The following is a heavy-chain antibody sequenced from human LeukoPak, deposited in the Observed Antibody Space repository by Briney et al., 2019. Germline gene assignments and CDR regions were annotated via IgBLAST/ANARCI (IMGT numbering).Heavy chain of an antibody. CDR1: GDSVSSNSAA. D-gene: IGHD2-2*01. CDR3: ARGGVVVVPAAIPFDY. Sequence: SQTLSLTCAISGDSVSSNSAAWNWIRQSPSRGLEWLGRTYYRSKWYNDYAVSVKSRITINPDTSKNQFSLQLNSMTPEDTAVYYCARGGVVVVPAAIPFDYWGQGTLVTVSS. J-gene: IGHJ4*02. CDR2: TYYRSKWYN. V-gene: IGHV6-1*01.